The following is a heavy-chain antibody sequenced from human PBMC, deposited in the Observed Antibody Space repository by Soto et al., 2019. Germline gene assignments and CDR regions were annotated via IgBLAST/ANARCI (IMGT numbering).Heavy chain of an antibody. CDR1: GFTFSSYG. Sequence: GGSLRLSCAASGFTFSSYGMHWVRQAPGKGLEWVAVIWYDGSNKYYADSVKGRFTISRDNSKNTLYLQMNSLRAEDTAAYYCAREYGDGYNHFEYWGQGTLVTVSS. CDR2: IWYDGSNK. V-gene: IGHV3-33*01. D-gene: IGHD5-12*01. CDR3: AREYGDGYNHFEY. J-gene: IGHJ4*02.